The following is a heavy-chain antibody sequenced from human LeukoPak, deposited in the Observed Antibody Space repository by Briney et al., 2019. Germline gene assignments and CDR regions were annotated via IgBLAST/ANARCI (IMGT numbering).Heavy chain of an antibody. D-gene: IGHD3-22*01. J-gene: IGHJ6*03. CDR2: IYHSGST. CDR1: GGSISSSNW. Sequence: SETLSLTCAVSGGSISSSNWWSWIRQPPGKGLEWIGEIYHSGSTNYNPSLKSRVTISVDKSKTQFSLKLSSVTAADTAVYYCARGGNDSSGYLIYYYYYYMDVWGKGTTVTVSS. V-gene: IGHV4-4*02. CDR3: ARGGNDSSGYLIYYYYYYMDV.